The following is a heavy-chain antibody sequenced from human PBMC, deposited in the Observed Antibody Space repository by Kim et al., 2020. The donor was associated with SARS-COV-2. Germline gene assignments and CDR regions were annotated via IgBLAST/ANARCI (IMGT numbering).Heavy chain of an antibody. CDR3: ARDQGIYCSSTSCRYGMDV. D-gene: IGHD2-2*01. CDR2: INAGNGNT. V-gene: IGHV1-3*01. CDR1: GYTFTSYA. J-gene: IGHJ6*02. Sequence: ASVKVSCKASGYTFTSYAMHWVRQAPGQRLEWMGWINAGNGNTKYSQKFQGRVTITRDTSASTADMELSSLRSQETAANYCARDQGIYCSSTSCRYGMDVWGQGTTVTVSS.